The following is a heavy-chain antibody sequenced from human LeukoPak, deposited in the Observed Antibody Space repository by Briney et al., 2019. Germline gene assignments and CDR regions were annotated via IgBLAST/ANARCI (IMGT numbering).Heavy chain of an antibody. D-gene: IGHD3-16*01. J-gene: IGHJ4*02. CDR3: ARDLGGVDLDY. V-gene: IGHV3-48*04. Sequence: QTGGSLRLSCAASGFTFSSYSMNWVRQAPGKGLEWVSYISSSSSAIYYADSVKGRFTISRDNAKNSLYLQMNSLRAEDTAVYYCARDLGGVDLDYWGQGTLVTGSS. CDR1: GFTFSSYS. CDR2: ISSSSSAI.